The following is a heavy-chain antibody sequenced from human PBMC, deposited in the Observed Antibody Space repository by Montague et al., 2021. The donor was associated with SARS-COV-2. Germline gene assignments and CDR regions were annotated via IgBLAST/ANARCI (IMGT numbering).Heavy chain of an antibody. J-gene: IGHJ4*02. D-gene: IGHD1-26*01. V-gene: IGHV4-59*01. CDR3: ARGWERTMYYFDY. CDR1: GGSISPYY. CDR2: ISHSGTT. Sequence: SETLSLTCSVAGGSISPYYWSWFRQPPGKRLEWLGYISHSGTTDYNPSLKVRVTLSLDTSKMQFSLRLSSVAAADAAVYFCARGWERTMYYFDYWGQGSLVSVSS.